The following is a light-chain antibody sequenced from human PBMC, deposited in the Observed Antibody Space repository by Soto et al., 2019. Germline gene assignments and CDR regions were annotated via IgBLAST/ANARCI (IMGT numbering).Light chain of an antibody. CDR2: GAS. CDR3: QQYGSSPFT. J-gene: IGKJ3*01. CDR1: QSVSSIN. V-gene: IGKV3-20*01. Sequence: EIVLTQSPGTLSLSPGERATLSCRASQSVSSINLAWYQQKPGQAPRRLIYGASSRATGIPDRFSGSGSGTDFTLTISRLEPEEFAVYYCQQYGSSPFTFGPGTKVDIK.